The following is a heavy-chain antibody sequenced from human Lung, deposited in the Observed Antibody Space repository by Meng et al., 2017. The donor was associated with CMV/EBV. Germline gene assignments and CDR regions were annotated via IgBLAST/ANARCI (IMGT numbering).Heavy chain of an antibody. Sequence: SWAASGFAFRYDSMGLVRQAPGKGLEWGSASTGTGGTTYYTESVKGRFTITRDNSKNTLLLQMNSMRAEDTAVFYCARGLADFDIWGQGAMVTVSS. J-gene: IGHJ3*02. V-gene: IGHV3-23*01. CDR1: GFAFRYDS. CDR3: ARGLADFDI. CDR2: STGTGGTT.